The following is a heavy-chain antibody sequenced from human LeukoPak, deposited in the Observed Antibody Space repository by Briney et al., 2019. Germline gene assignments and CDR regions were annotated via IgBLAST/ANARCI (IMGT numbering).Heavy chain of an antibody. CDR1: GFTVSNNY. CDR3: TRVGYIDEGIDY. J-gene: IGHJ4*02. Sequence: GGSLRLSCAASGFTVSNNYMSWVRQAPGKGLEWVANIKQDGSKKSYVDSVKGRFTISRDNAKNSLYLQMNSLRAEDTAIYYCTRVGYIDEGIDYWGQGTLVTVSS. V-gene: IGHV3-7*04. D-gene: IGHD5-24*01. CDR2: IKQDGSKK.